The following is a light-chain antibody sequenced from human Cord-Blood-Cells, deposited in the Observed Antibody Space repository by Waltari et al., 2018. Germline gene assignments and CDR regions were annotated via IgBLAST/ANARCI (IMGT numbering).Light chain of an antibody. CDR3: QQYNNWYT. CDR1: QRVSSN. V-gene: IGKV3-15*01. Sequence: EIVMTQSPATLSVSPGERATLSCRASQRVSSNLAWYQQKPGQAPRLRIHGAATRAAGSPARFSGRGSVTEFTLTISGLQSEDFAVYYCQQYNNWYTFGQGTKLEIK. J-gene: IGKJ2*01. CDR2: GAA.